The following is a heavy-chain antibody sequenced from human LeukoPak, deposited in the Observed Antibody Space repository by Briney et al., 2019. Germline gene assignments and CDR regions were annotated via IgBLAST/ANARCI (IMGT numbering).Heavy chain of an antibody. CDR3: ATDSDYSDSSGYYYYYGMDV. CDR1: GYTLTELS. D-gene: IGHD3-22*01. J-gene: IGHJ6*02. CDR2: FDPEDGET. Sequence: ASVKVSCKVSGYTLTELSMHWVRQAPGKGLEWMGGFDPEDGETIYAQKFQGRVTMTEDTSTDTAYMELSSLRSEDTAVYYCATDSDYSDSSGYYYYYGMDVWGQGTTVTVSS. V-gene: IGHV1-24*01.